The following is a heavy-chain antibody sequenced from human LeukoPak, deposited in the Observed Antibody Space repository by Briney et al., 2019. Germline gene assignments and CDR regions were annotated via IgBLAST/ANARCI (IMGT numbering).Heavy chain of an antibody. CDR2: IYYSGST. CDR3: ASLRYGSGSQGALDYGSDY. CDR1: GGSISGYY. D-gene: IGHD3-10*01. V-gene: IGHV4-59*01. J-gene: IGHJ4*02. Sequence: SETLSLTCTVSGGSISGYYCSWVRQPPGKGLESIGYIYYSGSTNYNPSLKSRVTISVDTSKNQFSLKLHSVTAADTAVYYCASLRYGSGSQGALDYGSDYWGQGTLVTVSS.